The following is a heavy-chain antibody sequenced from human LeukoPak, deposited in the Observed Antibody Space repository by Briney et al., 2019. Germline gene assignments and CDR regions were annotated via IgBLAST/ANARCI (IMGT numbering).Heavy chain of an antibody. CDR1: GYTFTSYG. D-gene: IGHD6-6*01. Sequence: GASVKVSCEASGYTFTSYGISWVRQAPGQGLEWMGWISAYNGNTNYAQKLQGRVTMTTDTSTSTAYMELRSLRSDDTAVYYCARTVAAGYSSSYDPWGQGTLVTVSS. J-gene: IGHJ5*02. CDR3: ARTVAAGYSSSYDP. CDR2: ISAYNGNT. V-gene: IGHV1-18*01.